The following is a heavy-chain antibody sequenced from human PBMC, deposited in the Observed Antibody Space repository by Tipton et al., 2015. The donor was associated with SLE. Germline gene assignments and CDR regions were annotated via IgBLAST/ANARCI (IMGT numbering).Heavy chain of an antibody. CDR2: VYYSGTT. CDR1: GASLSSNRYY. D-gene: IGHD3-9*01. J-gene: IGHJ4*02. CDR3: ARDHRVNFDWILLDY. V-gene: IGHV4-39*07. Sequence: TLSLTCTVSGASLSSNRYYWAWIRQPPGKGLEYIGSVYYSGTTNYIPSLKSRVTISVDTSNNQFSLKLTSVTAADTAVYYCARDHRVNFDWILLDYWGQGALVTISS.